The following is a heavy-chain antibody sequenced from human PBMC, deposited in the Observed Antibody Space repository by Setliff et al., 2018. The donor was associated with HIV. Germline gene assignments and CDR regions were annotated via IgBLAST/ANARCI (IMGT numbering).Heavy chain of an antibody. CDR1: GFTFSSYT. V-gene: IGHV3-48*01. J-gene: IGHJ6*03. CDR2: ISSSSRTK. D-gene: IGHD5-18*01. Sequence: GGSLRLSCAASGFTFSSYTMNWVRQAPGEGLEWVSYISSSSRTKYYADSVKGRFTISRDNAKNSLYLQMNSLRAEDTAVYYCARNGDVDTGFLGYYYYYYMDVWGKGTTVTVSS. CDR3: ARNGDVDTGFLGYYYYYYMDV.